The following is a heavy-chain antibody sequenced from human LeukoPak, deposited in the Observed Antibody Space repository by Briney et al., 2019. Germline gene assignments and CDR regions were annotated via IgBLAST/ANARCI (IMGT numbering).Heavy chain of an antibody. CDR2: INPNSGGT. CDR3: ARGGLGYSYGNFDY. V-gene: IGHV1-2*06. J-gene: IGHJ4*02. Sequence: ASVKVSCXASGYTFTGYYMHWVRQATGQGLEWMGRINPNSGGTNYAQKFQGRVTMNRETQISTAYMELSRLRSDDTAVYYCARGGLGYSYGNFDYWGQGTLVTVSS. CDR1: GYTFTGYY. D-gene: IGHD5-18*01.